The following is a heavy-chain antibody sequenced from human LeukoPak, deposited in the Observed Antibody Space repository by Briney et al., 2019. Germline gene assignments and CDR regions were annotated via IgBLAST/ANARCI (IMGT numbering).Heavy chain of an antibody. CDR2: ISAYNGNT. CDR1: GYTFTSYG. V-gene: IGHV1-18*01. CDR3: AVGRGYSYGPGPFDY. D-gene: IGHD5-18*01. Sequence: ASVKVSCKASGYTFTSYGISWVRQAPGQGLEWMGWISAYNGNTNYAQKLQGRVTMTTDTSTSTAYMGLRSLRSDDTAVYYCAVGRGYSYGPGPFDYWGQGTLVTVSS. J-gene: IGHJ4*02.